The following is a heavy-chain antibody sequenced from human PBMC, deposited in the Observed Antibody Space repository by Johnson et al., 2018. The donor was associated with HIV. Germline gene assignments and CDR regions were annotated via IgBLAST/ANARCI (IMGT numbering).Heavy chain of an antibody. CDR1: GFTFSSYG. CDR3: AKDREPIVVVVAAIDAFDI. D-gene: IGHD2-15*01. J-gene: IGHJ3*02. CDR2: IRYDGSNK. Sequence: QVQLVESGGGVVQPGGSLRLSCAASGFTFSSYGMHWVRQAPGMGLEWVAFIRYDGSNKYYADSVKGRFTISRDNSKNTLYLQMNSLRAEDTAVYYCAKDREPIVVVVAAIDAFDIWGQGTMVTVSS. V-gene: IGHV3-30*02.